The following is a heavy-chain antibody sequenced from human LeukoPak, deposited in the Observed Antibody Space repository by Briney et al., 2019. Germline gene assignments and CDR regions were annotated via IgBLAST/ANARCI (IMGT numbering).Heavy chain of an antibody. J-gene: IGHJ6*03. CDR3: ARVDGDYAYVYYYYYYMDV. Sequence: ASVKVSCKASGYTFTSYGISWVRQAPGQGLEWMGWISAYNGNTNYAQKLQGRVTMTTDTSTSTAYMELRSLRSDDTAVYYCARVDGDYAYVYYYYYYMDVWGKGTTVTVSS. CDR1: GYTFTSYG. CDR2: ISAYNGNT. V-gene: IGHV1-18*01. D-gene: IGHD4-17*01.